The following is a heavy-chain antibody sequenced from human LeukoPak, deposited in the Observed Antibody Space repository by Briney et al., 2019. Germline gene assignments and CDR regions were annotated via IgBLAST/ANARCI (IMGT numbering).Heavy chain of an antibody. Sequence: GASVKVSCKASGYTFTSYGISWVRQAPGQGLEWMGWISAYNGNTNYAQKLQGRVTMTTDTSTSTAYMELRSLRSDDTAVYYCARVRRAVVVAPYDAFDIWGQGTMVTVSS. CDR2: ISAYNGNT. V-gene: IGHV1-18*01. CDR3: ARVRRAVVVAPYDAFDI. CDR1: GYTFTSYG. D-gene: IGHD2-15*01. J-gene: IGHJ3*02.